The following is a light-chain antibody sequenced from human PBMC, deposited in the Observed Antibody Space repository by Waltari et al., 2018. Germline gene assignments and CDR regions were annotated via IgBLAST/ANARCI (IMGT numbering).Light chain of an antibody. V-gene: IGKV3-20*01. CDR1: QSVSRS. CDR2: DAS. Sequence: IVLTQSPGTLSLSPGEGATLSCRASQSVSRSLAWYQQQPGQAPRLLIYDASTRATGIPDRFSGSGSGTDFSLTISRLEPEDFAVYYCQKYVSLPATFGQGTTVEIK. CDR3: QKYVSLPAT. J-gene: IGKJ1*01.